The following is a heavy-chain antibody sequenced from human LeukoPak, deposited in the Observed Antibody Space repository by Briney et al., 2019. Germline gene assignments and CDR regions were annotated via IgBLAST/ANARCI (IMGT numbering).Heavy chain of an antibody. CDR1: GGTFSSYA. V-gene: IGHV1-69*05. Sequence: SVKVSCKASGGTFSSYAISWVRQAPGQGLEWMGRIIPIFGTANYAQKFQGRVTITTDESTSTAYMEPSSLRSEDTAVYYCAKSLADYGDTRYYFDYWGQGTLVTVSS. CDR2: IIPIFGTA. D-gene: IGHD4-17*01. CDR3: AKSLADYGDTRYYFDY. J-gene: IGHJ4*02.